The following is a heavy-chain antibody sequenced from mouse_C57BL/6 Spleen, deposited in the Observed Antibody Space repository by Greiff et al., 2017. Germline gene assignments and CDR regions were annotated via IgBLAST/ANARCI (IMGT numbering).Heavy chain of an antibody. J-gene: IGHJ4*01. D-gene: IGHD1-1*01. V-gene: IGHV2-3*01. CDR2: IWGDGST. CDR3: SKAPYGSRYYDAMDY. CDR1: GFSLTSYC. Sequence: VQLVESGPGLVAPSQSLSITCTVSGFSLTSYCVSWVRQPPGKGLEWLGVIWGDGSTNYHSALISRLSISKDNSKSQVFLKLNSLLTDDTATYYCSKAPYGSRYYDAMDYWGQGTSVTVSS.